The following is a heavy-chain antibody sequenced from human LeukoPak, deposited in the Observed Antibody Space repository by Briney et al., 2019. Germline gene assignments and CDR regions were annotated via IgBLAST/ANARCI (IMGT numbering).Heavy chain of an antibody. CDR3: ARIETNHYYDSSGYDDY. Sequence: SVKVSCKASGGTFSSYAISWVRQAPGQGLEWMGRIIPILGIANYAQKFQGRVTITADKSTSTAYMELSSLRSEDTAVYYCARIETNHYYDSSGYDDYWGQGTLVTVPS. V-gene: IGHV1-69*04. CDR1: GGTFSSYA. J-gene: IGHJ4*02. D-gene: IGHD3-22*01. CDR2: IIPILGIA.